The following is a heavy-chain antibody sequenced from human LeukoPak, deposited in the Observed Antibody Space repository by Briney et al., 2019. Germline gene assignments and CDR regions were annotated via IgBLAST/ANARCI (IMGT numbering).Heavy chain of an antibody. D-gene: IGHD3-16*01. CDR1: GFTFRSFA. CDR2: ISYDGSNK. Sequence: GRSLRLSCAASGFTFRSFAMHWVRQAPGKGLEWVAVISYDGSNKYYADSVKGRFTISRDNSKNTLYLQMNSLRAEDTAVYYCARDPGGRAPENWFGPWGQGTLVTVSS. V-gene: IGHV3-30*04. CDR3: ARDPGGRAPENWFGP. J-gene: IGHJ5*02.